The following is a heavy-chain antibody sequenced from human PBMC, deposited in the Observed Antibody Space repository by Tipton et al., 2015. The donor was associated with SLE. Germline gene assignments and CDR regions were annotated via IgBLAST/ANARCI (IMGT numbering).Heavy chain of an antibody. CDR2: IYYSGST. Sequence: LRLSCAVYGGSISSSNWWGWIRQPPGKGLEWIGSIYYSGSTYYNPSLKSRVTISLDTSKNRFSLKLSSVTAADTAVYYCARDQDSSGYYLWVYWGQGTLVTVSS. J-gene: IGHJ4*02. D-gene: IGHD3-22*01. CDR1: GGSISSSNW. V-gene: IGHV4-39*07. CDR3: ARDQDSSGYYLWVY.